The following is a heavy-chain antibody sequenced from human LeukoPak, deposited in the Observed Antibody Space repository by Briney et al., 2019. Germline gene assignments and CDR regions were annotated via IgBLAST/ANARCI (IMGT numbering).Heavy chain of an antibody. CDR2: INPNSGGT. V-gene: IGHV1-2*02. CDR3: ARALPAAGPTFDY. J-gene: IGHJ4*02. Sequence: ASVKVSCKASGYTFTGYFMHWVRQAPGQGLEWMGWINPNSGGTNYAQKFQDRVTMARDTSISTAYMELSRLRSDDTAVYYCARALPAAGPTFDYWGQGTLVTVSS. D-gene: IGHD6-13*01. CDR1: GYTFTGYF.